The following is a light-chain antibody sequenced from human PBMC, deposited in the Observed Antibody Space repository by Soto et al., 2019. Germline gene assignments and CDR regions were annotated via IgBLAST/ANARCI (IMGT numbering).Light chain of an antibody. J-gene: IGKJ4*02. V-gene: IGKV1-5*01. CDR1: QRVXSW. Sequence: DIRMTQLPSSLSASVWDRVTITCRASQRVXSWFAWYQQKPGKAPKVLTXDDSSLESGVVSRFIGSGSGKEFTLTISSLQPDAFAMYYCRQYNTYITLTFAGGTKVDIK. CDR2: DDS. CDR3: RQYNTYITLT.